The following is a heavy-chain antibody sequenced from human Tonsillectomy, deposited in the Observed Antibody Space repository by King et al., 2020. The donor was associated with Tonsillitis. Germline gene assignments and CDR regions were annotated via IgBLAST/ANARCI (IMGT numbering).Heavy chain of an antibody. J-gene: IGHJ4*02. CDR2: INVNNGRS. D-gene: IGHD6-19*01. CDR3: ARVVASGWSPLVY. CDR1: GYTFTGYY. V-gene: IGHV1-2*02. Sequence: VQLVQSGAEVKKPGASVRFSCKASGYTFTGYYIHWVRQAPGQGLEWMGWINVNNGRSNYTQKFQGRVTMTRDTAINTAYMELRRLTSDDTAVYYCARVVASGWSPLVYWGQGTLVTVSS.